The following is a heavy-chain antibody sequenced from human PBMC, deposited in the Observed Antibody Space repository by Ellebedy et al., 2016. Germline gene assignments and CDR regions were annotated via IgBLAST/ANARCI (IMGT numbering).Heavy chain of an antibody. J-gene: IGHJ3*01. Sequence: SETLSLTCNVSGGSVRSDFWNWIRRLPGKGLEWIGFVFHTGATYFNPSLKSRLTMSVDTSKSQFSLRLTSVTAADTAVYYCAKWNAGWNAFDVWGQGTVVTVSS. CDR2: VFHTGAT. CDR3: AKWNAGWNAFDV. V-gene: IGHV4-59*02. D-gene: IGHD1-1*01. CDR1: GGSVRSDF.